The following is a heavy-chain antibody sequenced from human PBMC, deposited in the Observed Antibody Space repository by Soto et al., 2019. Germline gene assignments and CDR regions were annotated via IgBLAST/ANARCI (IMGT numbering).Heavy chain of an antibody. D-gene: IGHD2-21*01. CDR1: GFTFSDYY. V-gene: IGHV3-11*06. CDR2: ISSSSSYT. CDR3: ARTAYGFSGMDV. Sequence: GGSLRLSCAASGFTFSDYYMSWIRQAPGKGLEWVSYISSSSSYTNYADSVKGRSTISRDNAKNSLYLQMNSLRAEDTAVYYCARTAYGFSGMDVWGQGTTVTVSS. J-gene: IGHJ6*02.